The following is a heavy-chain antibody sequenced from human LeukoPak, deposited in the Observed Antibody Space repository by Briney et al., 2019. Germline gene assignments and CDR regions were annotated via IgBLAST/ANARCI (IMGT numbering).Heavy chain of an antibody. Sequence: GVSLTLSCAASRLLDSRNYMSWLPHATGKGLVWVSVFYSGGSTYYADSVKGRFTISRDNSKNTLYLQMNSLRAEDTAVYYCARDRQVQLWSYYYYGMDVWGQGTTVTVSS. CDR3: ARDRQVQLWSYYYYGMDV. J-gene: IGHJ6*02. V-gene: IGHV3-66*01. CDR1: RLLDSRNY. D-gene: IGHD5-18*01. CDR2: FYSGGST.